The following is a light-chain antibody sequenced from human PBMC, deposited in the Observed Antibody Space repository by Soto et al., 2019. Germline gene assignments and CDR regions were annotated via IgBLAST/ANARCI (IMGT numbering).Light chain of an antibody. CDR3: QQYYSYPPT. V-gene: IGKV1-8*01. CDR1: QGISSY. J-gene: IGKJ1*01. Sequence: IQMTQSPSSLSASVGDRFTITCRASQGISSYLAWYQQKPGKAPKLLIYAASTLQSGVPSRFSGSGSGTDFTLTISCLQSEDFATYYCQQYYSYPPTFGQGTKVDIK. CDR2: AAS.